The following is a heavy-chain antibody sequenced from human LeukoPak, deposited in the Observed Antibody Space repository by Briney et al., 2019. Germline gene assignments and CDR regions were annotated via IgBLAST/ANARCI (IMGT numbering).Heavy chain of an antibody. V-gene: IGHV3-74*01. CDR1: GFTFSSYE. CDR2: ITNDGSGA. J-gene: IGHJ5*02. Sequence: GGSLRLSCAASGFTFSSYEMNWVRQAPGKGLVWVSRITNDGSGATYADSVKGRFTISRDNGKNTLYLQMNSLRPEDTAVYYCARDRPHNWFDPWGQGTLVTVSS. CDR3: ARDRPHNWFDP.